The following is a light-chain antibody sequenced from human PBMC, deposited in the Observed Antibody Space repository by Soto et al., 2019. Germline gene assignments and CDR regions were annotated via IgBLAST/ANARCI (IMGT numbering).Light chain of an antibody. V-gene: IGKV3-20*01. CDR2: GAS. J-gene: IGKJ4*01. CDR3: QQYENSLT. Sequence: EVVLTQSPGTLSLSPGDRATLSCRASQSVGSRYLAWYQQRPGQAPRLLIYGASSRATGIPDRFSGGGSGTDFTLAISRLEPEDFAVYYCQQYENSLTFGGGTKVDIK. CDR1: QSVGSRY.